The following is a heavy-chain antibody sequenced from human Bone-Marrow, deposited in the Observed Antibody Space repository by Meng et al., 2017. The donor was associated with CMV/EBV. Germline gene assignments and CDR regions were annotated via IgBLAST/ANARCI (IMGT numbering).Heavy chain of an antibody. V-gene: IGHV3-13*01. Sequence: GGSLRLSCAASGFTFSSYDMHWVRQATGKGLEWVSAIGTAGDTYYPGSVKGRFTISRENAKNYLYLQMNSLRAGDTAVYYCARCCRVARCNSVLYYAMDVWGQGTTVTVSS. CDR2: IGTAGDT. CDR3: ARCCRVARCNSVLYYAMDV. J-gene: IGHJ6*02. CDR1: GFTFSSYD. D-gene: IGHD2-15*01.